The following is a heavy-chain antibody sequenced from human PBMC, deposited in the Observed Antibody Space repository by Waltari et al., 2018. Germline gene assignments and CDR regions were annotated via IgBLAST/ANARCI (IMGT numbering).Heavy chain of an antibody. CDR3: ARLEYGYMDWYFDL. CDR1: GITFSSYS. CDR2: ISSSSSYI. Sequence: EVQLVASGGGLVKPGGSLRLSCAASGITFSSYSINWVRKAPGKGLEWVSAISSSSSYIYYADSVKGRFTISRDNAKNSLYLQMNSLRAEDTAVYYCARLEYGYMDWYFDLWGRGTLVTVSS. V-gene: IGHV3-21*01. J-gene: IGHJ2*01. D-gene: IGHD4-17*01.